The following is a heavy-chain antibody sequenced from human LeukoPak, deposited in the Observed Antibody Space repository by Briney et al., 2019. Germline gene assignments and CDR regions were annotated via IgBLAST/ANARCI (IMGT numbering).Heavy chain of an antibody. D-gene: IGHD6-13*01. J-gene: IGHJ6*02. V-gene: IGHV3-74*01. Sequence: GGSLRLSCAASGFTFDDYTMHWVRQAPGKGLVWVSRINSDGSSTSYADSVKGRFTISRDNAKNTLYLQMNSLRAEDTAVYYCARGARYSSSWYDAYYGMDVWGQGTTVTVSS. CDR2: INSDGSST. CDR1: GFTFDDYT. CDR3: ARGARYSSSWYDAYYGMDV.